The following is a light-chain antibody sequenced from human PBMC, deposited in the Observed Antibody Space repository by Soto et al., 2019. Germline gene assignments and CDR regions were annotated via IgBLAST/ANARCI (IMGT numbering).Light chain of an antibody. Sequence: QPVLTQPPSASGTPGQRVTIYCSGSSSNIGSNTVNWYQQLPGTAPKLLIYNNNQRPSGVPDRFSGSKSGTSASLAISGLQSEDEADYYCAAWDDSLNGLVFGTGTKVTVL. J-gene: IGLJ1*01. CDR3: AAWDDSLNGLV. CDR1: SSNIGSNT. V-gene: IGLV1-44*01. CDR2: NNN.